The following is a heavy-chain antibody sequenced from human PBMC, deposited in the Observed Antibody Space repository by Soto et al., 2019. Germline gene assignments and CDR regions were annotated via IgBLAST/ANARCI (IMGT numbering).Heavy chain of an antibody. J-gene: IGHJ4*02. V-gene: IGHV4-30-4*01. CDR2: IYYSGST. CDR3: ARTPPLGYFDY. Sequence: QVQLQESGPGLVKPSQTLSLTCTVSGGSISSGDYYWSWIRQPPGKGLEWIGYIYYSGSTYYNPSLKSRVTISVEPAKNPFSLKLSSVTAADTAVYYCARTPPLGYFDYWGQGTLVTVSS. CDR1: GGSISSGDYY.